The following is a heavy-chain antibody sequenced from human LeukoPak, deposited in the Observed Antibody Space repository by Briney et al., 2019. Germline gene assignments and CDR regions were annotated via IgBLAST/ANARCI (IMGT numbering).Heavy chain of an antibody. Sequence: ASVKVSFKASGYTFIDCYLHWGRQPPGPGHGRMGWINPNNGSTGYAQKFQGRVTMTRDTSISTAYMEVNRLTSDDTAVYYCARSRGRRHTAGAATGWFEPWGQGTLVTVSS. CDR3: ARSRGRRHTAGAATGWFEP. CDR1: GYTFIDCY. CDR2: INPNNGST. D-gene: IGHD3-10*01. V-gene: IGHV1-2*02. J-gene: IGHJ5*02.